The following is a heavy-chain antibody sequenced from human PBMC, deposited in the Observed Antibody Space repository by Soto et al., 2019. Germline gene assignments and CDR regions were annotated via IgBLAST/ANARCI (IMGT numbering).Heavy chain of an antibody. Sequence: PAETLSLTCTVTGDSISSRCYYWGCIRQPPGKGLEWIGSIYSSGGTYNNPTLRGRAYMSIDTSRDQFSLKLKSRTAADTALYFCARQRTSVVSQAYFDVWGPGSLVTVSS. D-gene: IGHD2-21*01. CDR1: GDSISSRCYY. CDR3: ARQRTSVVSQAYFDV. CDR2: IYSSGGT. J-gene: IGHJ4*02. V-gene: IGHV4-39*01.